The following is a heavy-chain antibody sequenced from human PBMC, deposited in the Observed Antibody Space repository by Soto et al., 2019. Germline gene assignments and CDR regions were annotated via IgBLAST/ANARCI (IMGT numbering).Heavy chain of an antibody. J-gene: IGHJ5*02. D-gene: IGHD2-2*01. CDR1: GDSVSSNSAA. V-gene: IGHV6-1*01. Sequence: SQTLSLTCAISGDSVSSNSAAWNWIRQSPSRGLEWLGRTYYRSKWYNDYAVSVKSRITINPDTSKNQFSLQLNSVTPEDTAVYYCARXDLYCSSTSCYDNWFDPWGQGTLVTVSS. CDR3: ARXDLYCSSTSCYDNWFDP. CDR2: TYYRSKWYN.